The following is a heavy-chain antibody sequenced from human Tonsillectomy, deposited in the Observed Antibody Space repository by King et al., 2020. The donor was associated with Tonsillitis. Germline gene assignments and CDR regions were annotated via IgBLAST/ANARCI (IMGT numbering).Heavy chain of an antibody. V-gene: IGHV4-34*01. Sequence: VQLQQWGAGLLKPSETLSLTCAVYGGSFSGYYWSWIRQPPGKGLEWIGEINHSGSTNYNPSLKSRVTISVDTSKNQFSLKLSSVTAADTAVYYCAREPRSYYYDSSGKPYYFDYWGQGTLVTVSS. J-gene: IGHJ4*02. CDR1: GGSFSGYY. CDR2: INHSGST. D-gene: IGHD3-22*01. CDR3: AREPRSYYYDSSGKPYYFDY.